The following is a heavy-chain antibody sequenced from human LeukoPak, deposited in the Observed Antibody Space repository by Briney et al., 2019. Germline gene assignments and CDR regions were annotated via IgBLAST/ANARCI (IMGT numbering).Heavy chain of an antibody. V-gene: IGHV4-59*01. CDR1: GGSISSYY. J-gene: IGHJ5*02. CDR3: ARVMSNWFDP. Sequence: PSETLSLTCTVSGGSISSYYWSWIRQPPGKGLEWIGYIYYSGSTNYNPSLKSRVTISVDTSKNQFSLKLSSVTAADTAVYYCARVMSNWFDPWGQEPWSPSPQ. CDR2: IYYSGST. D-gene: IGHD3-16*01.